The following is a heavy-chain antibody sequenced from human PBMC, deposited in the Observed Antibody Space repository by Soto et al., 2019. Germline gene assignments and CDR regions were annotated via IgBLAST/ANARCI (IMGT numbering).Heavy chain of an antibody. CDR1: GGSISSYY. V-gene: IGHV4-59*01. CDR3: ARLMGYDILTGYRDPNSDYYYYGMDV. J-gene: IGHJ6*02. D-gene: IGHD3-9*01. Sequence: TLSLTCTVSGGSISSYYWSWIRQPPGKGLEWIGYIYYSGSTDYNPSLKSRVTISVDTSKNQFSLKLSSVTAADTAVYYCARLMGYDILTGYRDPNSDYYYYGMDVWGQGTTVTVSS. CDR2: IYYSGST.